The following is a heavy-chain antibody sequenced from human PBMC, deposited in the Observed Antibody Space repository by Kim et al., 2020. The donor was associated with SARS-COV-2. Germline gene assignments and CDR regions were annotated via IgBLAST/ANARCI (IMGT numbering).Heavy chain of an antibody. J-gene: IGHJ5*02. Sequence: ASVKVSCKASGYTFTSYDINWVRQATGQGLEWMGWMNPNSGNTGYAQKFQGRVTMTRNTSISTAYMELSSLRSEDTAVYYCARTVLLWFGELTVDWFDPWGQGTLVTVSS. CDR1: GYTFTSYD. D-gene: IGHD3-10*01. CDR3: ARTVLLWFGELTVDWFDP. V-gene: IGHV1-8*01. CDR2: MNPNSGNT.